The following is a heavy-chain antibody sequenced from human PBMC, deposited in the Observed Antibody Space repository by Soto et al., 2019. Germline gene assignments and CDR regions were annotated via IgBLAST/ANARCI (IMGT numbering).Heavy chain of an antibody. CDR2: IYYSGST. V-gene: IGHV4-31*03. CDR3: ARALSAMVPIDY. Sequence: NPSETLSLTCTVSGGSISSGGYYWSWIRQHPGKGLEWIGYIYYSGSTYYNPSLKSRVTISVDTSKNQFSLKLSSVTAADTAVYYCARALSAMVPIDYWGQGTLVTVSS. J-gene: IGHJ4*02. CDR1: GGSISSGGYY. D-gene: IGHD5-18*01.